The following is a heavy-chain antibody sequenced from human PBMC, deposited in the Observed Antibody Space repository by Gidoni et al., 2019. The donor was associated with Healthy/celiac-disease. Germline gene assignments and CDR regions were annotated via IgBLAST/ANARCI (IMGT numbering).Heavy chain of an antibody. Sequence: QVQLVQSGAEVKKPGSSVKVSCKASGGTFSSYAISWVRQAPGQGLEWMGGIIPIFGTANSAQKSQGRVTITPDESTSTAYMERSSLRSEATAVYYCARDQRGRGGEYYFDYWGQGTLVTVSS. J-gene: IGHJ4*02. CDR2: IIPIFGTA. V-gene: IGHV1-69*01. CDR3: ARDQRGRGGEYYFDY. CDR1: GGTFSSYA. D-gene: IGHD3-16*01.